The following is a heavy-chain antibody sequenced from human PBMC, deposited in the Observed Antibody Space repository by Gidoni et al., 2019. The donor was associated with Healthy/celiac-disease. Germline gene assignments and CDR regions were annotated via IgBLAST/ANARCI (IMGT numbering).Heavy chain of an antibody. V-gene: IGHV4-31*03. CDR2: IYYSGST. D-gene: IGHD3-3*01. Sequence: QVQLQESGPGLVKLSQTLSLTCTVSGGSISSGGYYWSWIRQHPGKGLEWIGYIYYSGSTYYNPSLKSRVTISVDTSKNQFSLKLSSVTAADTAVYYCARACMRAGTIFGVVNVFDPWGQGTLVTVSS. CDR1: GGSISSGGYY. J-gene: IGHJ5*02. CDR3: ARACMRAGTIFGVVNVFDP.